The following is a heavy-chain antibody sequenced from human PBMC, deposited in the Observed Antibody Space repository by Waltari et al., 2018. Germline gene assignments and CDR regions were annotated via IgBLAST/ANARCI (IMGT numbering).Heavy chain of an antibody. J-gene: IGHJ5*02. Sequence: QVQLQESGPGLVKPSETLSLTCAVSGYSISSGYYWGWIRQPPGKGLEWIGSIYHSGSTYDNPSLKSRVTISVDTSKNQFSLKLSSVTAADTAVYYCARGGLQWLPWGWFDPWGQGTLVTVSS. V-gene: IGHV4-38-2*01. D-gene: IGHD4-4*01. CDR1: GYSISSGYY. CDR2: IYHSGST. CDR3: ARGGLQWLPWGWFDP.